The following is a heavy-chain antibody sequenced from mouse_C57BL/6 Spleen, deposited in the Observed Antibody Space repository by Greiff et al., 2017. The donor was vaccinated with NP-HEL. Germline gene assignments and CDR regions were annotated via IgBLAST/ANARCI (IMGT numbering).Heavy chain of an antibody. Sequence: VQLQQPGAELVRPGASVKLSCTASGFNIKDDYMHWVKQRPEQGLEWIGWIDPENGDTEYASKFQGKATITADTSSNTAYLQLSSLTSEDTAVYYCTMITNWYFDVWGTGTTVTVSS. CDR3: TMITNWYFDV. CDR2: IDPENGDT. J-gene: IGHJ1*03. CDR1: GFNIKDDY. V-gene: IGHV14-4*01. D-gene: IGHD2-4*01.